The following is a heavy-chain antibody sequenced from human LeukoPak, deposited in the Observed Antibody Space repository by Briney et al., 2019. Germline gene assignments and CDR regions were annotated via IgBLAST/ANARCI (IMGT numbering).Heavy chain of an antibody. V-gene: IGHV4-61*08. CDR3: AREAVLLGGAFDI. Sequence: SQTLSLTCTVSGGAISSGGYYWSWIRQPPGKGLEWIGYIYYSGSTNYNPSLKSRVTISVDTSKKQFSLKLSSVTAADTAVYYCAREAVLLGGAFDIWGQGTIVTVSS. D-gene: IGHD3-10*01. CDR1: GGAISSGGYY. CDR2: IYYSGST. J-gene: IGHJ3*02.